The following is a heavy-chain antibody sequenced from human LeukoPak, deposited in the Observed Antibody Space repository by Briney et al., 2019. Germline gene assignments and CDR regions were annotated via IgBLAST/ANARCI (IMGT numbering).Heavy chain of an antibody. CDR1: GFTFSSYS. V-gene: IGHV3-21*01. D-gene: IGHD2-21*01. CDR2: ISSSSSYI. CDR3: VAVGCKSCYLRNNWFGT. J-gene: IGHJ5*02. Sequence: PGGSLRLSCAASGFTFSSYSMNWVRQAPGKGLEWVSSISSSSSYIYYADSVKGRFTISRDNAKNSLFLQMNSLRAEDMAVYYCVAVGCKSCYLRNNWFGTWGQGTLVTVSS.